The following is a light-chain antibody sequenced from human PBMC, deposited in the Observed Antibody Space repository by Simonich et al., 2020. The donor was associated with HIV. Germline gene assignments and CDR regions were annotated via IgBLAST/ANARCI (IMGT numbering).Light chain of an antibody. J-gene: IGLJ3*02. CDR3: AAWDDSLSDWV. CDR1: SSNIGSNY. V-gene: IGLV1-47*01. CDR2: GNS. Sequence: QSVLTQPPSASGTPGQRVTISCSGSSSNIGSNYVYWYPPLPGTAPKLLIHGNSQRPSGVPDQFSGSRSGTSASLAISGLRSEDEAHYYCAAWDDSLSDWVFGGGTKLTVL.